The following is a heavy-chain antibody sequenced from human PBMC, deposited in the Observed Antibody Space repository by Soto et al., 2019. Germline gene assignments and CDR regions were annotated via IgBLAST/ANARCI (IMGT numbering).Heavy chain of an antibody. CDR3: ALSYKIGVVSGTQHYYYNYGMDV. CDR2: IYHSGST. V-gene: IGHV4-30-2*01. J-gene: IGHJ6*02. Sequence: SSETLSLTCAVSGGSISSGGYYWSWIRQPPGKGLEWIGYIYHSGSTYYNPSLKSRVTISVDRSKIQFSLKLSSVTAADTAVYYCALSYKIGVVSGTQHYYYNYGMDVWGQGTTVTVSS. CDR1: GGSISSGGYY. D-gene: IGHD3-3*01.